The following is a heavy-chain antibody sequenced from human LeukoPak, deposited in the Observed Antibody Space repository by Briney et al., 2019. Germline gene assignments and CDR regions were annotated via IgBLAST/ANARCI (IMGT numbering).Heavy chain of an antibody. CDR1: GGSISRDY. J-gene: IGHJ5*02. CDR2: IYYTGST. Sequence: PSETLSLTCTVSGGSISRDYWSWIRQPPGKGLEWIGYIYYTGSTNYNPSLKSRVTISVDTSKNQFSLKLSSVTAADTAVYYCAKDHGNMAARDPGGQGTLVTVSS. D-gene: IGHD6-25*01. CDR3: AKDHGNMAARDP. V-gene: IGHV4-59*01.